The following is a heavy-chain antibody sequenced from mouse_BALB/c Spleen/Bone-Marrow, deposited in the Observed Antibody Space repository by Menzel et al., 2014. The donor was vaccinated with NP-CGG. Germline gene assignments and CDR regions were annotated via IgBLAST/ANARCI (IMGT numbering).Heavy chain of an antibody. V-gene: IGHV14-3*02. CDR1: GFNIKDTY. D-gene: IGHD4-1*01. J-gene: IGHJ4*01. CDR3: ARWEYYAMDY. Sequence: EVQLQQSGAELVKPGASVKLSCTSSGFNIKDTYMHWVKQRPEQGLEWIGRIDPANGNTKYDPKFQGKATITADTSSNTAYLQLSSLTSEDTAVYYCARWEYYAMDYWGQGTSVTVSS. CDR2: IDPANGNT.